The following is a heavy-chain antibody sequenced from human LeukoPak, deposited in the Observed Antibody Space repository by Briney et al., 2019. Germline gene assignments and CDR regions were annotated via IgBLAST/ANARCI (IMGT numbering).Heavy chain of an antibody. Sequence: PGGSLRLSCAASGFTVSNYSMNWVRQAPGKGLEWVSSISSGSTYVYYAGSVKGRFTISRANAKKSLYLQVNSLRAEDTAVYYCARLICGDPWYYMDVWGKGTTVTVSS. CDR1: GFTVSNYS. CDR2: ISSGSTYV. CDR3: ARLICGDPWYYMDV. D-gene: IGHD4-17*01. V-gene: IGHV3-21*01. J-gene: IGHJ6*03.